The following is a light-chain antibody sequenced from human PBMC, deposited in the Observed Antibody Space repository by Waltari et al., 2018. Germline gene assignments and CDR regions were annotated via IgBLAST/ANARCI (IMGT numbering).Light chain of an antibody. J-gene: IGKJ1*01. CDR2: GAS. V-gene: IGKV3-20*01. CDR3: QQYGSSPWM. CDR1: QSVSRSY. Sequence: EIVLTQSPGTLSLSPGERATLSCRASQSVSRSYLVWYQQKPGQAPRLLIYGASSRATGIPDRFSGSGSGTDFTLTISRLEPEDFAVYYCQQYGSSPWMFGQGTKVEIK.